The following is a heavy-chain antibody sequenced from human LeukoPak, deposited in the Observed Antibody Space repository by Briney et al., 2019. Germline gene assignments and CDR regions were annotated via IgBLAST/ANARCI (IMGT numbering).Heavy chain of an antibody. J-gene: IGHJ3*02. V-gene: IGHV3-23*01. D-gene: IGHD5-18*01. Sequence: GGSLRLSCAASGFTFNNYAMSWVRQAPGKALEWVSGISGSGAGTNYADSVKGRFTISRDNSKNTLYLQTNSLRGDDTAVYYCAKDRSYGAPYDVFDIWGQGTKVTVSS. CDR1: GFTFNNYA. CDR2: ISGSGAGT. CDR3: AKDRSYGAPYDVFDI.